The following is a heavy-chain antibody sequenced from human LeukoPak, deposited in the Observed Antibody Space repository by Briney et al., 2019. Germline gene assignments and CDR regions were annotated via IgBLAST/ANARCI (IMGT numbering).Heavy chain of an antibody. D-gene: IGHD1-14*01. V-gene: IGHV4-30-4*01. CDR2: IYYSGST. Sequence: PSETLSLTCTVSGGSINSGDYYWGWIRQPPGKGLEWIGYIYYSGSTYYNPSLKSRVTISIDTSRTQFSLRLSSVTAADTAVYCCARKSQDHYYFHYWGQGTLVTVSS. J-gene: IGHJ4*02. CDR1: GGSINSGDYY. CDR3: ARKSQDHYYFHY.